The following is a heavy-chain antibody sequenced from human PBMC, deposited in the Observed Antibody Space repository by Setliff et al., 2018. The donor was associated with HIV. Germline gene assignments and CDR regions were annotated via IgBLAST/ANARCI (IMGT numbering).Heavy chain of an antibody. CDR2: IYHSGSV. Sequence: SETLSLTCAVSGGSISSSNYWSWVRQAPGKGLEWIGEIYHSGSVNHNPSLRSRVTMSVDMSKNQFSLRLSSVTAADTAVYYCARGDTTWPTQLLDVWGKGTTVTVSS. D-gene: IGHD2-2*01. V-gene: IGHV4-4*02. CDR1: GGSISSSNY. CDR3: ARGDTTWPTQLLDV. J-gene: IGHJ6*04.